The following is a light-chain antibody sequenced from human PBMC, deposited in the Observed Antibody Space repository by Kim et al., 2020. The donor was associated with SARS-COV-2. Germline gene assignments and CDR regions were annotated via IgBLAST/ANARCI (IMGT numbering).Light chain of an antibody. J-gene: IGKJ1*01. Sequence: DRVTITCRASEEIYICLAWYQPRPGKAPRLLMFAATSLQSGVPSRFSGSASGTNFTLTITSLQPEDFATYYCQQANSFPRTFGQGTKVDIK. V-gene: IGKV1-12*01. CDR2: AAT. CDR3: QQANSFPRT. CDR1: EEIYIC.